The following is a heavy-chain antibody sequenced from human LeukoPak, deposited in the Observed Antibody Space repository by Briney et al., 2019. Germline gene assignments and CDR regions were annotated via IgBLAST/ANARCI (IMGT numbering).Heavy chain of an antibody. J-gene: IGHJ3*02. D-gene: IGHD3-3*01. V-gene: IGHV3-21*01. CDR1: GVTFSIYS. CDR2: INNIRGDI. Sequence: GGSLRLSCAASGVTFSIYSMNWVRQAPGKGRGWVSSINNIRGDIDYANSDKDRFTISIDNAKNYLYLQMNSLRAEDTAVYYCARDLTLLRFWEWYTGHDAFDIWGQGTMVTVS. CDR3: ARDLTLLRFWEWYTGHDAFDI.